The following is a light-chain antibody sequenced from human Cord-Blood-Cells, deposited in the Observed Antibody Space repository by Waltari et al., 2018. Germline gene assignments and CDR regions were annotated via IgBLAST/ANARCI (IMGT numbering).Light chain of an antibody. V-gene: IGLV2-8*01. J-gene: IGLJ1*01. CDR3: SSYAGSNNYV. CDR2: EVS. Sequence: QSALTQPPSASGSPGQSVTIPCTGTSSDVGGYNYVSWYQQHPGKAPKLIIYEVSKRPSGVPGRFSGSKSANTASLTVSGLQAEDEADYYCSSYAGSNNYVFGTGTKVTVL. CDR1: SSDVGGYNY.